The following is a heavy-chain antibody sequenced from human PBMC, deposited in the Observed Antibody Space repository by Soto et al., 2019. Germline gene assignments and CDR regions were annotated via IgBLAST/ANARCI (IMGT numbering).Heavy chain of an antibody. CDR3: ARGRSKDFHSTPPPTFDP. J-gene: IGHJ5*02. V-gene: IGHV3-13*01. D-gene: IGHD2-15*01. CDR1: GFTFSDFD. Sequence: EVQLVDSGGDLVQPGESLRLSCVASGFTFSDFDMYWVRQVTGKGLEWVAGIGTLFDTYYSDSVKGRFSIFRDNAKNSVTLRMNSLKPGDTAVYFCARGRSKDFHSTPPPTFDPWGQGTLVTVSS. CDR2: IGTLFDT.